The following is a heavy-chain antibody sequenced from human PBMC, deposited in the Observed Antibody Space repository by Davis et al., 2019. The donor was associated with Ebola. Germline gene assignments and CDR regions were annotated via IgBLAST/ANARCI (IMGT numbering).Heavy chain of an antibody. J-gene: IGHJ2*01. V-gene: IGHV3-33*01. Sequence: GESLKISCAASGFTFTSYGMHWVRQAPGTGLEWVAVIWNDGSKKYYADSVKGRFTISRDNSKNTLYLQMNSLRAEDTAVYYCARDRVPAAQFYWYFDLWGRGTLVTVSS. CDR2: IWNDGSKK. D-gene: IGHD2-2*01. CDR1: GFTFTSYG. CDR3: ARDRVPAAQFYWYFDL.